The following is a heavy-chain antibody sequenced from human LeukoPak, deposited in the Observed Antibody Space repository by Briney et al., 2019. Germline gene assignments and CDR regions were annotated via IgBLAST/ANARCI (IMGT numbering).Heavy chain of an antibody. V-gene: IGHV4-34*01. CDR1: GGSFSGYY. J-gene: IGHJ6*03. Sequence: SETLSLTCAVYGGSFSGYYWSWIRQPPGKGLEWIGEINHSGSTNYNPSLKSRVTISVDTSKNQFSLKLSSVTAADTAVYYCARATYSSGWYTYYYYYMDVWGKGTTVTVSS. D-gene: IGHD6-19*01. CDR3: ARATYSSGWYTYYYYYMDV. CDR2: INHSGST.